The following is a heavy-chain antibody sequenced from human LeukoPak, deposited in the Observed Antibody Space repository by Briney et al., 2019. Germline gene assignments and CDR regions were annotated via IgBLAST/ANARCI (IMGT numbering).Heavy chain of an antibody. CDR3: ARDVTASVVVSLAGFDP. V-gene: IGHV3-30*04. D-gene: IGHD2-15*01. J-gene: IGHJ5*02. CDR2: ISYDGSNK. CDR1: GFTFSSYA. Sequence: PGRSLRLSCAAPGFTFSSYAMHCVRQAPGKGLEWVAVISYDGSNKYYADSVKGRFTISRDNSKNTLYLQMNSLRAEDTAVYYCARDVTASVVVSLAGFDPWGQGTLVTVSS.